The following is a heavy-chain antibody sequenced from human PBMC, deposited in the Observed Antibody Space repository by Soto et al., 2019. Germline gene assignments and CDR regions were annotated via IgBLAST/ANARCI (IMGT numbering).Heavy chain of an antibody. J-gene: IGHJ4*02. D-gene: IGHD2-15*01. CDR3: ARGVAGVLDY. Sequence: GGSLRLSCAASGFTFSSYAMHWVRQAPGKGLEWVEVISYDGSNKYYADSVKSRFTISRDNSKNTLYLQMNSLRAEDTAVYYCARGVAGVLDYWGQGTLVTVSS. CDR2: ISYDGSNK. CDR1: GFTFSSYA. V-gene: IGHV3-30-3*01.